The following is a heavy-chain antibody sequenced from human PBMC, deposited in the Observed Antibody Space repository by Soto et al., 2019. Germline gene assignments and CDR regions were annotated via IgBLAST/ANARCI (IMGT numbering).Heavy chain of an antibody. CDR3: AKDLKSGSLYYYYGMDV. CDR2: ISGSGGST. D-gene: IGHD1-26*01. V-gene: IGHV3-23*01. J-gene: IGHJ6*02. CDR1: RFTFSSYA. Sequence: GGSLRLSCAASRFTFSSYAMSWVRQAPGKGLEWVSAISGSGGSTYYADSVKGRFTISRDNSKNTLYLQMNSLRAEDTAVYYCAKDLKSGSLYYYYGMDVWGQGTTVTVSS.